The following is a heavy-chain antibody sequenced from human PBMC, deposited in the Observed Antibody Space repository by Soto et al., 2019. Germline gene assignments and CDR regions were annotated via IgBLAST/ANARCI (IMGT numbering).Heavy chain of an antibody. Sequence: EVQLAESGGDLVQPGVSLRRSCAASGFTLSADWMTCVRQAPGKGLERVANINRDGSKKSYLDSVRGRFTIARDNVGNSLYLQMDGLRAADTALYYCARDVSPGSSSLYLDAFDIWGQGTMVTVSS. CDR3: ARDVSPGSSSLYLDAFDI. CDR2: INRDGSKK. D-gene: IGHD6-13*01. V-gene: IGHV3-7*05. CDR1: GFTLSADW. J-gene: IGHJ3*02.